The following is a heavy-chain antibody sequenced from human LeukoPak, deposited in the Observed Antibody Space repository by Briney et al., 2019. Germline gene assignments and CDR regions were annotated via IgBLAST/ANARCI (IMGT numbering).Heavy chain of an antibody. CDR3: ASPTYSSGWYLGY. D-gene: IGHD6-19*01. Sequence: GGSLRLSCAASGFTFSSYAMSWVRQAPGKGLEWVSRINSDGSSTSYADSVKGRFTISRDNAKNTLYLQMNSLRAEDTGVYYCASPTYSSGWYLGYWGQGTLVTVSS. V-gene: IGHV3-74*01. CDR1: GFTFSSYA. CDR2: INSDGSST. J-gene: IGHJ4*02.